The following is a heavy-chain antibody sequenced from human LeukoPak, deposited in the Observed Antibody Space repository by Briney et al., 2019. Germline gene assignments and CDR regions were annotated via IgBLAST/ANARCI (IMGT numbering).Heavy chain of an antibody. CDR3: ARSFDI. Sequence: PGGSLRLSCAASGFTFRNFGMHWVRQAPGKGLEWVAFIRFDGRDEYYVDSLKGRFTISRDNTKNSLYLQMNSLRVEDTAIYHCARSFDIWGQGTMVTVSP. CDR2: IRFDGRDE. V-gene: IGHV3-30*02. CDR1: GFTFRNFG. J-gene: IGHJ3*02.